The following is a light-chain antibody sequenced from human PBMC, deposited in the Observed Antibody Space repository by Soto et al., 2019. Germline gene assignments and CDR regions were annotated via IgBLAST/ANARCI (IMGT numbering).Light chain of an antibody. CDR3: QQRSNWPPNT. Sequence: EIVLTQSPATLSLSPGERATLSCRASQSVTSYLAWYQQKPGQAPRLLIYDASNRATGVPARFSGSGSRTDFTLPISSLEPEDFAVYYCQQRSNWPPNTFGQGTKLQIK. V-gene: IGKV3-11*01. CDR2: DAS. J-gene: IGKJ2*01. CDR1: QSVTSY.